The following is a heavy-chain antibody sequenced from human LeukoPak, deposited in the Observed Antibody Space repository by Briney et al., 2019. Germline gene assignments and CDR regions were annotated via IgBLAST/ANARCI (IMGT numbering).Heavy chain of an antibody. V-gene: IGHV3-23*01. D-gene: IGHD1-1*01. Sequence: GESLKISCAASGLTFSSYALSWVRQAPGKGLDWVSSISVDSITYYLDSVKGRFTISRDNSKSTLYLQMHSLRAEDTALYYCAKCNLNNCREGFDIWGQGTMVTVSS. CDR2: ISVDSIT. CDR3: AKCNLNNCREGFDI. J-gene: IGHJ3*02. CDR1: GLTFSSYA.